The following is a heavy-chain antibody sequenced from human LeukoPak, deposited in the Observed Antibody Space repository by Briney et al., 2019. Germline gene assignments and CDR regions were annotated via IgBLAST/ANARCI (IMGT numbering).Heavy chain of an antibody. CDR2: IYYSGST. CDR3: ASGGAGIAAAP. J-gene: IGHJ3*01. D-gene: IGHD6-13*01. CDR1: GGSISSYY. Sequence: SETLSLTCTVFGGSISSYYWSWIRQPPGKGLEWIGYIYYSGSTNYHPSLKSRVTISVDTSKNQFSLKLTSVTAADTAIYYCASGGAGIAAAPWGQGTMVTVSS. V-gene: IGHV4-59*01.